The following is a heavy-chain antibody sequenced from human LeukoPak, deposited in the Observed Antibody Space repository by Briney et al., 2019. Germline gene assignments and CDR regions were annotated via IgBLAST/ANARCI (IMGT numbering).Heavy chain of an antibody. Sequence: PSETLSLTCTVSGGSISSYYWSWIRHPPGKGLEWNGYIYYSGSTNYNPSLKSRVTISVDTSKNQFSLKLSSVTAADPAVYYCARRRRDGNLDYWGQGTLVTVSS. D-gene: IGHD5-24*01. CDR3: ARRRRDGNLDY. V-gene: IGHV4-59*08. CDR1: GGSISSYY. CDR2: IYYSGST. J-gene: IGHJ4*02.